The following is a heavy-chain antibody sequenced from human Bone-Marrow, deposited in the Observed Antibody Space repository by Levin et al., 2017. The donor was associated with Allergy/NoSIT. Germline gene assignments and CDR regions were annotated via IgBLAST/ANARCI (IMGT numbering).Heavy chain of an antibody. CDR2: IRPIFGTA. CDR3: TMEANIVVLPAAGDSFDI. V-gene: IGHV1-69*13. D-gene: IGHD2-2*01. Sequence: GASVKVSCKASGGTFSSNALNWVRQAPGQGLEWMGGIRPIFGTADYAQKYQGRVSITADESTGTAYMELSSLRSDDTAMYYCTMEANIVVLPAAGDSFDIWGQGTMVTVSS. CDR1: GGTFSSNA. J-gene: IGHJ3*02.